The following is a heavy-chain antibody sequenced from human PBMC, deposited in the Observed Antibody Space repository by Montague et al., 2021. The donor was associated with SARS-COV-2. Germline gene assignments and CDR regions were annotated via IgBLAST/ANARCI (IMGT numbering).Heavy chain of an antibody. V-gene: IGHV2-70*01. Sequence: PALVKPTQTLTLTCTFSGFSLSTSGMCVSWIRQPLGKALEWLALIDWDDDKYYSTSLKTRLTISKDTSKNQVVLTMTNMDPVDTATYYCARIHIAAAGTGLDYWGQGTLVTVSS. CDR2: IDWDDDK. J-gene: IGHJ4*02. CDR1: GFSLSTSGMC. D-gene: IGHD6-13*01. CDR3: ARIHIAAAGTGLDY.